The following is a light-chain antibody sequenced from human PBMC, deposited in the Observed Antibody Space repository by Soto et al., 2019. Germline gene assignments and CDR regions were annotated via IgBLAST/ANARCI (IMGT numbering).Light chain of an antibody. CDR3: QQYNSYST. CDR2: KAS. J-gene: IGKJ1*01. CDR1: QAIRND. V-gene: IGKV1-5*03. Sequence: DIQMTQSPSSLSASVEDRVIITCRASQAIRNDLGWYQQKPGKAPKLLIYKASSLESGVPSRFSGSGSGTEFTLTISSLQPDDFATYYCQQYNSYSTFGQGTKVDIK.